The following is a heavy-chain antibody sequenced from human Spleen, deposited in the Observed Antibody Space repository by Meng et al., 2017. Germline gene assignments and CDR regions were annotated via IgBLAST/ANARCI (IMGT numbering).Heavy chain of an antibody. J-gene: IGHJ4*02. D-gene: IGHD6-13*01. Sequence: QVQLMQSGPEVKKPGASVKGSCKASGYPFAAYWIQWVRQATGQGLEWMGRIDPRSDNTHYAQKFQGRVTMTRDTSISTAYMELSGLRSDDTAVYYCARDEDISAAGYLLGDFWGQGTLVTVSS. CDR3: ARDEDISAAGYLLGDF. CDR1: GYPFAAYW. V-gene: IGHV1-2*06. CDR2: IDPRSDNT.